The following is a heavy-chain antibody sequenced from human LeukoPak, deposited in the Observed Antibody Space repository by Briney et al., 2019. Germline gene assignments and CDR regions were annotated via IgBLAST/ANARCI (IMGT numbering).Heavy chain of an antibody. Sequence: SETLSLTCTVSGGSISGGSYYWSWIRQPAGKGLEWIGRIYTSGSTNYNPSLKSRVTISVDTSKNQFSLKLSSVTAADTAVYYCARDQGEKSAYYDILTGYYAFDIWGQGTMVTVSS. D-gene: IGHD3-9*01. CDR1: GGSISGGSYY. J-gene: IGHJ3*02. V-gene: IGHV4-61*02. CDR2: IYTSGST. CDR3: ARDQGEKSAYYDILTGYYAFDI.